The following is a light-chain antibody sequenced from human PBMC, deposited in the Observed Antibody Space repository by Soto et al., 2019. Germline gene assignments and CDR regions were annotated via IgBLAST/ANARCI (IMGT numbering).Light chain of an antibody. J-gene: IGKJ3*01. CDR3: QQRSNWPGT. Sequence: AQSPDTVSVSPGERATLSCRVSQSVSSYLAWYQQKPGQAPRLLIYDASNRATGIPARFSGSGSGTDFTLTISSLEPEDFAVYYCQQRSNWPGTFGPGTKVDIK. CDR2: DAS. CDR1: QSVSSY. V-gene: IGKV3-11*01.